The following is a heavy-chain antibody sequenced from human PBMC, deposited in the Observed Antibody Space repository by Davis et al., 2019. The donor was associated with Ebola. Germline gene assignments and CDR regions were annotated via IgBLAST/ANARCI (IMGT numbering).Heavy chain of an antibody. CDR2: IKHDGSVK. J-gene: IGHJ4*02. V-gene: IGHV3-7*01. CDR3: ARDRDVDTALFTGPYYFDY. D-gene: IGHD5-18*01. Sequence: PGGSLRLSCAASGFTFSNYWMAWGRQAPGKGLEWVAHIKHDGSVKDYVDSVKGRFTISRDNSKNTLYLQMNSLRAEDAAVYYCARDRDVDTALFTGPYYFDYWGQGTLVTVSS. CDR1: GFTFSNYW.